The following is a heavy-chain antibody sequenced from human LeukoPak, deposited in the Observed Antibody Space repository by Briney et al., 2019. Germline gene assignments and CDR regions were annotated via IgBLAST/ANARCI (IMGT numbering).Heavy chain of an antibody. Sequence: ASVKVSCKASGYTFTSYYMHWVRQAPGQGLEWMGIINPSGGSTSYAQKFQGRVTTTRDTSTSTVYMELSSLRSEDTAVYYCARVVVAQWFGERQGWFDPWGQGTLVTVSS. D-gene: IGHD3-10*01. CDR3: ARVVVAQWFGERQGWFDP. CDR2: INPSGGST. CDR1: GYTFTSYY. J-gene: IGHJ5*02. V-gene: IGHV1-46*01.